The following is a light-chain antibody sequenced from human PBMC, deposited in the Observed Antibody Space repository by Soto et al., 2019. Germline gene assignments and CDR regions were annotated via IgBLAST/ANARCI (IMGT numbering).Light chain of an antibody. J-gene: IGKJ1*01. CDR1: QSVSSSY. V-gene: IGKV3-20*01. CDR3: QQYGSSPT. CDR2: DVS. Sequence: EIVLTQSPGTLSLSPGERATLSCRSSQSVSSSYLAWYQQKPGQAPRLLIYDVSSRATGIPDRFSGSGSGTDFTLIISRLQPEDVAEYYYQQYGSSPTFGQGTKVEIK.